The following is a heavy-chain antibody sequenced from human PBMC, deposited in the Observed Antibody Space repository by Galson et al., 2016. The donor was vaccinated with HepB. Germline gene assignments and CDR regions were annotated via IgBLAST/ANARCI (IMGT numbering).Heavy chain of an antibody. V-gene: IGHV1-69*13. J-gene: IGHJ4*02. CDR2: IIPVFGTS. CDR3: ARGDSSSWYDCVFDY. D-gene: IGHD6-13*01. CDR1: GGTFSNYA. Sequence: SVKVSCKASGGTFSNYAISWVRQAPGQGLEWMGGIIPVFGTSNYAQKFQGRVSITADESTTTAYMELSSLRPDDTAVYYCARGDSSSWYDCVFDYWGQGTLVTVSS.